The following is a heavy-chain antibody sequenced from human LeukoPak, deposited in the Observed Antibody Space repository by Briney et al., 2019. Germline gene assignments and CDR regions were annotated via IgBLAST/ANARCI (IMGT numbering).Heavy chain of an antibody. CDR2: IFGSGGST. J-gene: IGHJ5*02. D-gene: IGHD3-3*01. V-gene: IGHV3-23*01. CDR3: AKQHPVYDGWFDP. CDR1: GFTFSSYA. Sequence: GGSLRLSCAASGFTFSSYAMYWVRQAPGKGLEWVSGIFGSGGSTHYADSVKGRFTISRDNSKNTLYLQMNSLRAEDTAVYYCAKQHPVYDGWFDPWGQGTLVTVSS.